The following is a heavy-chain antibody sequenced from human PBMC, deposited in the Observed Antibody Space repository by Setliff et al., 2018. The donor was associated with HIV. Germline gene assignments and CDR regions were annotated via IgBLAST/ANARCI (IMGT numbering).Heavy chain of an antibody. Sequence: ASVKVSCKASGYTFTGYYMHWVRQAPGQGLEWMGWVNPHSGDTNYAQKFQDRVTMTRDTSVNIAYMQLSRLRSDDTAVYYCARAPTLFGVEYYYYFGMDVRCQGTTVTVSS. V-gene: IGHV1-2*02. CDR3: ARAPTLFGVEYYYYFGMDV. CDR2: VNPHSGDT. D-gene: IGHD3-3*01. CDR1: GYTFTGYY. J-gene: IGHJ6*02.